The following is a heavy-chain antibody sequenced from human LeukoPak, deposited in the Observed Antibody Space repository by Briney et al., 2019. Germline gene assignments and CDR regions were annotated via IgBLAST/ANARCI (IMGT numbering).Heavy chain of an antibody. CDR1: GFTFSSYA. Sequence: GSLRLSCAASGFTFSSYAMSWIRQPPGKGLEWIGSIYYSGSTYYNPSLKSRVTISVDTSKNQFSLKLSSVTAADTAVYYCAGSWRQLSAVYWGQGTLVTVSS. CDR3: AGSWRQLSAVY. D-gene: IGHD6-13*01. CDR2: IYYSGST. J-gene: IGHJ4*02. V-gene: IGHV4-39*01.